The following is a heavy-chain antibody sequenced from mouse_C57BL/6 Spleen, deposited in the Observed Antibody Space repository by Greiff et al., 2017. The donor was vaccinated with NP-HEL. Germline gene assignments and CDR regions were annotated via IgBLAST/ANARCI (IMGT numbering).Heavy chain of an antibody. V-gene: IGHV1-42*01. Sequence: EVQLQQSGPELVKPGASVKISCKASGYSFTGYYMNWVKQSPEKSLEWIGEINPSTGGTTYNQKFKAKATLTVDKSSSTAYMQLKSLTSEDSAVYYCARIEADYYGSSYWFAYWGQGTLVTVSA. CDR2: INPSTGGT. D-gene: IGHD1-1*01. CDR3: ARIEADYYGSSYWFAY. J-gene: IGHJ3*01. CDR1: GYSFTGYY.